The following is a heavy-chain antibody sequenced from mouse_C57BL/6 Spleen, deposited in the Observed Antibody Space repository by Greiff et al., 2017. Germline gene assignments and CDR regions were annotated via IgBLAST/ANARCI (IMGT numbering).Heavy chain of an antibody. V-gene: IGHV14-4*01. CDR1: GFNIKDDY. D-gene: IGHD3-2*01. J-gene: IGHJ3*01. CDR3: TRRQAWFAY. CDR2: IDPENGDT. Sequence: EVQLQQSGAELVRPGASVKLSCTASGFNIKDDYMPWVKPRPEQGLELIGWIDPENGDTEYASKFQGKATITADTSSNTAYLQLSSLTSEDTAVYYCTRRQAWFAYWGQGTLVTVAA.